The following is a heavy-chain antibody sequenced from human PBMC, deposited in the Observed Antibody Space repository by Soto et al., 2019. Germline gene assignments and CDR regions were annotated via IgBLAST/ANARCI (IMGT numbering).Heavy chain of an antibody. J-gene: IGHJ6*03. V-gene: IGHV3-11*01. CDR1: GFNFSDYY. D-gene: IGHD2-2*01. CDR2: ISSSGSTI. Sequence: GGSLRLSCAASGFNFSDYYMSRIRQAPGKGLEWVSYISSSGSTIYYADSVKGRFTISRDNAKNSLYLQMNSLRAEDTAVYYCARGRGLGQYQLLFLFNYLAVWGKGSTVTVSS. CDR3: ARGRGLGQYQLLFLFNYLAV.